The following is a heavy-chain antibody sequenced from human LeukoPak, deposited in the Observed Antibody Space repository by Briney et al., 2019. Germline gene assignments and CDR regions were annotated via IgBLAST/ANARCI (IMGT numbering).Heavy chain of an antibody. J-gene: IGHJ3*02. D-gene: IGHD2-2*01. CDR2: ISAYNGNT. V-gene: IGHV1-18*01. Sequence: GASVKVSCKASGYTFTSYGISWVRQAPGQGLEWMGWISAYNGNTNYAQKLQGRVTMTTDTSTSTAYMELRSLRSDDTAVYYCARDSMRDIVVVPAADDAFDIWGQGTMVTLSS. CDR3: ARDSMRDIVVVPAADDAFDI. CDR1: GYTFTSYG.